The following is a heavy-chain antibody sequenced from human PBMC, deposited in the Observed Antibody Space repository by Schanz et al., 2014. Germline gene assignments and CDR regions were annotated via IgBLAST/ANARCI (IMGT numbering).Heavy chain of an antibody. CDR2: VSSSSSYT. J-gene: IGHJ3*02. V-gene: IGHV3-48*04. Sequence: EVQLLESGGGLVQPGGSLRLSCAASGFTFGDYAMTWVRQAPGKGLEWVSYVSSSSSYTHYADSVKGRFTISRDNAKNSLYLQMNSLRAEDTAVYYCAKSDAFDIWGQGTLVTVSS. CDR3: AKSDAFDI. CDR1: GFTFGDYA.